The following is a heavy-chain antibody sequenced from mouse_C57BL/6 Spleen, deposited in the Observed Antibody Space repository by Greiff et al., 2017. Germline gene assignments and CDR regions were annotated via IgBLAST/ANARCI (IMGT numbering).Heavy chain of an antibody. CDR1: GYTFTDYN. CDR2: INPNNGGT. CDR3: ARRGVITTVVAWYFDV. V-gene: IGHV1-18*01. J-gene: IGHJ1*03. D-gene: IGHD1-1*01. Sequence: EVQLQQSGPELVKPGASVKIPCKASGYTFTDYNMDWVKQSHGKSLEWIGDINPNNGGTIYNQKFKGKATLTVDKSSSTAYMELRSLTSEDTAVYYCARRGVITTVVAWYFDVWGTGTTVTVSS.